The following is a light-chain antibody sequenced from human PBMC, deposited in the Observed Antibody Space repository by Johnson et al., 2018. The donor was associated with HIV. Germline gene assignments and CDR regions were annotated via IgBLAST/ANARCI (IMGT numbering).Light chain of an antibody. V-gene: IGLV1-51*02. CDR3: GTWDNSLSAGV. Sequence: QSVLTQPPSVSAAPGQKVTISCSGSSSNIGNNYVSWYQQLPGTAPKLLIYEKNKRPSGIPDRFSASKSGTSATLGITGLQTGDEGDYYCGTWDNSLSAGVFGTGAKVTVL. CDR2: EKN. CDR1: SSNIGNNY. J-gene: IGLJ1*01.